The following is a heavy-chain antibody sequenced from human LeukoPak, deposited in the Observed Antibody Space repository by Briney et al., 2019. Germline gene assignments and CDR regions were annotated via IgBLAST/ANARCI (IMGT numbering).Heavy chain of an antibody. J-gene: IGHJ4*02. Sequence: GGSLRLSCAASGFTFSSSGMSRVRQAPGKGLEWVSAISGGGGGTSYADSVKGRFTISRDNSKNTLYLQMNSLRAEDTAVYYCAKVPVGFGMTTIPYDYWGQGTLVTVSS. CDR1: GFTFSSSG. CDR3: AKVPVGFGMTTIPYDY. CDR2: ISGGGGGT. D-gene: IGHD2-21*02. V-gene: IGHV3-23*01.